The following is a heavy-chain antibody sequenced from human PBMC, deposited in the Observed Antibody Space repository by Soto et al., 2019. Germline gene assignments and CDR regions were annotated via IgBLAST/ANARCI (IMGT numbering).Heavy chain of an antibody. J-gene: IGHJ4*02. V-gene: IGHV4-59*08. CDR2: IYYSGST. CDR1: GGSISSYY. Sequence: QVQLQESGPGLVKPSETLSLTCTVSGGSISSYYWSWIRQPPGKGLEWIGYIYYSGSTNYNPSLKSRVTIPXATSKNPFPLTLSSVTAADTAVYYCASRYGPGFDYWGQGTLVTVSS. CDR3: ASRYGPGFDY. D-gene: IGHD4-17*01.